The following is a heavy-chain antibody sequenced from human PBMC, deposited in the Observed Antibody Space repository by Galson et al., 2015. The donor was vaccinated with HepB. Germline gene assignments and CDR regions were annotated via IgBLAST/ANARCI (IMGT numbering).Heavy chain of an antibody. CDR1: GYTFTSYY. D-gene: IGHD3-10*01. V-gene: IGHV1-46*04. CDR2: INPSGGST. Sequence: SVKVSCKASGYTFTSYYMHWVRQAPGQGLEWMGIINPSGGSTSYAQKSQGRVTMTRDTSTSTVYMELSSLRSEDTAVYYCARDGTFYYYGSGSYSYYYYGMDVWGQGTTVTVSS. CDR3: ARDGTFYYYGSGSYSYYYYGMDV. J-gene: IGHJ6*02.